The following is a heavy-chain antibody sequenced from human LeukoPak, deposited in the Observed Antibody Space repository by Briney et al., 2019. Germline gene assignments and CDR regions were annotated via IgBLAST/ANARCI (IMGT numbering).Heavy chain of an antibody. V-gene: IGHV3-64D*06. CDR1: GFTFSTYV. CDR2: ISSNGDNT. CDR3: VGGTGY. J-gene: IGHJ4*02. Sequence: GGSLRLSCSVSGFTFSTYVMHWVRQAPGKGLEYVSAISSNGDNTYYADSVKGRFTISRDNSENTLYLQMSSLRADDTAVYYCVGGTGYWGQGTLVTVSS.